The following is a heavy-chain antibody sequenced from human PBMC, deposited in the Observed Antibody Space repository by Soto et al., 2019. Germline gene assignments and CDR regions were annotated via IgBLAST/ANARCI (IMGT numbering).Heavy chain of an antibody. V-gene: IGHV1-69*13. CDR3: ARDRGRPDLRDTHYYDSSDLDYGMDV. CDR1: GGTFSSYA. D-gene: IGHD3-22*01. J-gene: IGHJ6*02. CDR2: IIPIFGTA. Sequence: GASVKVSCTASGGTFSSYAISWVRQAPGQGLEWMGGIIPIFGTANYAQKFQGRVTITADESTSTAYMELSSLRAEDTAVYYCARDRGRPDLRDTHYYDSSDLDYGMDVWGQGTTVTVSS.